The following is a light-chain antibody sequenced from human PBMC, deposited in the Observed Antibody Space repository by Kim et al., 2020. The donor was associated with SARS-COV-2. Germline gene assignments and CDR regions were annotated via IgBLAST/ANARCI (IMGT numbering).Light chain of an antibody. J-gene: IGLJ3*02. V-gene: IGLV1-40*01. Sequence: QSVLTQPPSVSGAPGQRVTISCTGSSSNIGAGYDVHWYQQVPGTAPTLLIYGNNNRPSGVPDRFSGSKSGTPASLAITGLQAEDEADYYCQSFDSRSVMFGGGTQLTVL. CDR3: QSFDSRSVM. CDR1: SSNIGAGYD. CDR2: GNN.